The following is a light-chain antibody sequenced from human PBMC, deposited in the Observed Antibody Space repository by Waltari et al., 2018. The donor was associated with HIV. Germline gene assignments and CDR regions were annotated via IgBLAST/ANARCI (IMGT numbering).Light chain of an antibody. J-gene: IGKJ1*01. CDR2: TTS. Sequence: DIQMTQSPSSLSASIGDRVTITFRASQNIDKYLNWYQQKAGKAPKLLIYTTSNLQSGVPSRFSGSGSGTEFTLTISSLQPEDLATYYCQQGYNTPPWTFAPGTKVEVK. CDR1: QNIDKY. CDR3: QQGYNTPPWT. V-gene: IGKV1-39*01.